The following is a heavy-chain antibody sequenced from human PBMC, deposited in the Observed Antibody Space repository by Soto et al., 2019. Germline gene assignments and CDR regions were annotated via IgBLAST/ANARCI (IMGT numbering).Heavy chain of an antibody. Sequence: SETLSLTCTVSGGSISSSSYYWGWIRRPPGKGLEWIGSIYYSGSTYYNPSLKSRVTISVDTSKNQFSLKLSSVTAADTAVYYCASQVGATRENWFDPWGQGTLVTVSS. D-gene: IGHD1-26*01. CDR3: ASQVGATRENWFDP. CDR2: IYYSGST. V-gene: IGHV4-39*01. J-gene: IGHJ5*02. CDR1: GGSISSSSYY.